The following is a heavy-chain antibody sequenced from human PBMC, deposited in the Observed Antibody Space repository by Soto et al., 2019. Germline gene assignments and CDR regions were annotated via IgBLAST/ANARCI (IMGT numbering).Heavy chain of an antibody. CDR2: IYYSGST. J-gene: IGHJ4*02. V-gene: IGHV4-59*01. CDR3: ERSFGVAAAGLFDF. CDR1: GGSISSYF. D-gene: IGHD6-13*01. Sequence: SETLSLTCTVSGGSISSYFWSWIRQRPGKGQEWIGYIYYSGSTNYNPSLKSRLTISVDTSKNQFSLKLSSVTAADTAVYYCERSFGVAAAGLFDFWGQGTLVTVSS.